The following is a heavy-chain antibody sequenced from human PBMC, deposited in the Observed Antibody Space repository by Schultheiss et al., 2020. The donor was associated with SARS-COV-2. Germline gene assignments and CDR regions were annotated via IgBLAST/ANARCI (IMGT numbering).Heavy chain of an antibody. V-gene: IGHV3-21*01. CDR2: ISSSSSYI. CDR1: GFTFSSYS. CDR3: ARWGNSKILDH. D-gene: IGHD3-16*01. Sequence: GESLKISCAASGFTFSSYSMNWVRQAPGKGLEWVSSISSSSSYIYYADSVKGRFTISRDNSKNSLYLQMDSLRAEDTAVYYCARWGNSKILDHWGQGTLVTVSS. J-gene: IGHJ4*02.